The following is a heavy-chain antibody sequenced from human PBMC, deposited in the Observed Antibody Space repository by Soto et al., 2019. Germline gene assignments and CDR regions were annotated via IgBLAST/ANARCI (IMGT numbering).Heavy chain of an antibody. V-gene: IGHV1-58*01. CDR1: GFTFTSSA. CDR3: AAVVDIVATFDY. CDR2: IVVGSGNT. Sequence: SVKVSCKASGFTFTSSAVQWVRQARGQRLEWIGWIVVGSGNTNYAQKFQERVTITRDMSTSTAYMELSSLRSEDTAVYYCAAVVDIVATFDYWGQGTLVTVSS. J-gene: IGHJ4*02. D-gene: IGHD5-12*01.